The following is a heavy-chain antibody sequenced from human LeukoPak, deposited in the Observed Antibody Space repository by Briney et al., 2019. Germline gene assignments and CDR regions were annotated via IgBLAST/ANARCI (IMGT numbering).Heavy chain of an antibody. CDR1: GFTFSSYS. J-gene: IGHJ4*02. Sequence: PGGSLRLSCAASGFTFSSYSMNWVRQAPGKGLEYVSAISSNGGSTYYANSVKGRFTISRDNSKNTLYLQMGSLRAEDMAVYYCARDPLYGDFYFDYWGQGTLVTVSS. CDR3: ARDPLYGDFYFDY. CDR2: ISSNGGST. D-gene: IGHD4-17*01. V-gene: IGHV3-64*01.